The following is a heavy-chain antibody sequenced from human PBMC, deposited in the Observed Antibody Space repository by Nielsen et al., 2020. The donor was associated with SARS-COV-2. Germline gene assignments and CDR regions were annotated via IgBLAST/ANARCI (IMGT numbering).Heavy chain of an antibody. V-gene: IGHV1-46*01. CDR3: AREPCTNGVCYHGMDV. CDR1: GYTFTSHY. CDR2: INPSGGST. D-gene: IGHD2-8*01. J-gene: IGHJ6*02. Sequence: ASVKVSCKASGYTFTSHYMHWVRQAPGQGLEWMGIINPSGGSTSYAQKFQGRVTMTRDTSTSTVYMELSSLRSEDTAVYYCAREPCTNGVCYHGMDVWGQGTTVTVSS.